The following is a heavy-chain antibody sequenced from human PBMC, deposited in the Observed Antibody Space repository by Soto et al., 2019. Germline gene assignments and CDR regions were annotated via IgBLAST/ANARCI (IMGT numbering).Heavy chain of an antibody. V-gene: IGHV3-23*01. CDR2: LTGSGGST. CDR3: AKDYGQWPTLALDK. J-gene: IGHJ4*02. Sequence: XVSLRLSFAASGFTFSKNAKSWIRQATGKGLEWVSGLTGSGGSTYYADSVKGRFTISRDNSKNTLFLQMNTLRAEDTAVYYCAKDYGQWPTLALDKWGQGTLVTVSS. CDR1: GFTFSKNA. D-gene: IGHD6-19*01.